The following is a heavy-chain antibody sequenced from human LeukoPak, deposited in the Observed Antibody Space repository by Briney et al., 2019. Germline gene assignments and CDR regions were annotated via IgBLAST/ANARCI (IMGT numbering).Heavy chain of an antibody. D-gene: IGHD6-6*01. CDR3: AREPDSSSSFDY. CDR1: GGSISSSNW. V-gene: IGHV4-4*02. Sequence: PSETLSLTCAVSGGSISSSNWWSWVRQPPGKGLEWIGEIYHGGSTHYNPSLKSRVTISVDKSKNQFSLKLSSVTAADTAVYYCAREPDSSSSFDYWGQGTLVTVSS. CDR2: IYHGGST. J-gene: IGHJ4*02.